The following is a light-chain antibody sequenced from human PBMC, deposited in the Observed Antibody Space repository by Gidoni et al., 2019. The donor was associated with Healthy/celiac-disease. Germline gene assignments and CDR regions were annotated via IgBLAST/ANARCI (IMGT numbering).Light chain of an antibody. V-gene: IGKV3-11*01. CDR2: DAS. J-gene: IGKJ3*01. Sequence: EIVLTQSPATLSLSPGERATLSCRASQSVSSYLAWYQQKPGQAPRLLIYDASNRATGIPPRFSGSGSGTDFTLTISSLEPEDFAVYYCQQRSNWPRGFTFGPGTKVDIK. CDR3: QQRSNWPRGFT. CDR1: QSVSSY.